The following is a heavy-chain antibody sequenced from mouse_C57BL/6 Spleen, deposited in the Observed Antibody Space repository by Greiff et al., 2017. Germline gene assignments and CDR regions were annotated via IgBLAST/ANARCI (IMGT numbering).Heavy chain of an antibody. V-gene: IGHV1-19*01. CDR2: INPYNGGT. CDR3: ARSFPLVTDY. J-gene: IGHJ2*01. Sequence: EVQLQQSGPVLVKPGASVKMSCKASGYTFTDYYMNWVKQSHGKSLEWIGVINPYNGGTSYNQKFKGKATLTVDKSSSTAYMELNSLTSEDSAVYYGARSFPLVTDYWGQGTTLTVSS. D-gene: IGHD2-13*01. CDR1: GYTFTDYY.